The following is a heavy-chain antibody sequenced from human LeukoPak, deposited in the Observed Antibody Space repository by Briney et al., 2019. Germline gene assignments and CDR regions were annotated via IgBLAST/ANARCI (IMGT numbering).Heavy chain of an antibody. V-gene: IGHV3-23*01. CDR3: ARDDGYCSGGSCPDDAFDI. CDR2: ISGSGGST. CDR1: GFTFSSYA. D-gene: IGHD2-15*01. J-gene: IGHJ3*02. Sequence: GGSLRLSCAASGFTFSSYAMSWVRQAPGKGLEWVSAISGSGGSTYYADSVKGRFTISRDNSKNTLYLQMNSLGAEDTAVYYCARDDGYCSGGSCPDDAFDIWGQGTMVTVSS.